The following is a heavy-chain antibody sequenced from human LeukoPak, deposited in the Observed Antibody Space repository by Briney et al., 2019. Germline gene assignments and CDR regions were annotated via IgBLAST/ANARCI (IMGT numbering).Heavy chain of an antibody. V-gene: IGHV3-74*01. D-gene: IGHD2-15*01. CDR2: INNDGRST. CDR3: ARDNEYCTGGTCRLDY. CDR1: GFTFSLYW. J-gene: IGHJ4*02. Sequence: GGSLRLSCASSGFTFSLYWMHWVRQAPGKGLVWVSRINNDGRSTSYAGSVKGRFTISRDNAKNTLYLQMNSLRAEDTAVYYCARDNEYCTGGTCRLDYWGQGALVTVSS.